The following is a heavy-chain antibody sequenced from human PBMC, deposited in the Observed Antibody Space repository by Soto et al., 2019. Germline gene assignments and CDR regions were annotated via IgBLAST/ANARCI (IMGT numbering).Heavy chain of an antibody. D-gene: IGHD5-18*01. CDR2: IHHSGST. Sequence: QVQLQESGPGLVKPSGTLSLTCAVSGGSISSSNWWSWVRQPPGKGLEWIGEIHHSGSTNYNPSLKSRVTISVDKSKNQFSLKLSSVTAADTAVYSCARTPGDGYTGYYFDYWGQGTLVTVSS. V-gene: IGHV4-4*02. J-gene: IGHJ4*02. CDR1: GGSISSSNW. CDR3: ARTPGDGYTGYYFDY.